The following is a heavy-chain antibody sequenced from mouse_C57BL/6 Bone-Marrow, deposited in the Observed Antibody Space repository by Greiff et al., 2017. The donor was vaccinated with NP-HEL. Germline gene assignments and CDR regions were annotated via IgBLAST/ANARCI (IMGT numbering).Heavy chain of an antibody. CDR3: ARPPITTVVAHWYFDV. CDR1: GYTFTDYN. J-gene: IGHJ1*03. V-gene: IGHV1-18*01. Sequence: VQLKQSGPELVKPGASVKIPCKASGYTFTDYNMDWVKQSHGKSLEWIGDINPNNGGTIYNQKFKGKATLTVDKSSSTAYMELRSLTSEDTAVYYCARPPITTVVAHWYFDVWGTGTTVTVSS. CDR2: INPNNGGT. D-gene: IGHD1-1*01.